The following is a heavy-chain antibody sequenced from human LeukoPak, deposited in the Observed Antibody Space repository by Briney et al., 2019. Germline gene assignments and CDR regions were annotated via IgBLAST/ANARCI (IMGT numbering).Heavy chain of an antibody. Sequence: GRSLRLSCAASGFTFSSYAMHWVRQAPGKGLEWVAVISYDGSNKYYADSVKGRFTISRDNSKNTVYLQMNSLRAEDTAVYYCANTYYAFWSGSFWGQGTLVTVSS. D-gene: IGHD3-3*01. CDR1: GFTFSSYA. V-gene: IGHV3-30-3*01. CDR3: ANTYYAFWSGSF. CDR2: ISYDGSNK. J-gene: IGHJ4*02.